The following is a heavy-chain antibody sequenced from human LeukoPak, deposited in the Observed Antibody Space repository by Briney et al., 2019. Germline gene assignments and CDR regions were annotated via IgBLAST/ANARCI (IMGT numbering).Heavy chain of an antibody. Sequence: GGSLRLSCAASGFTVSSNYMSWVLQAPGKGLEWVSVIYSGGSTYYADSVKGRFTISRDNSKNTLYLQMNSLRAEDTAVYYCATQYSSSWYESAFDIWGQGTMVTVSS. J-gene: IGHJ3*02. CDR3: ATQYSSSWYESAFDI. V-gene: IGHV3-53*01. CDR2: IYSGGST. D-gene: IGHD6-13*01. CDR1: GFTVSSNY.